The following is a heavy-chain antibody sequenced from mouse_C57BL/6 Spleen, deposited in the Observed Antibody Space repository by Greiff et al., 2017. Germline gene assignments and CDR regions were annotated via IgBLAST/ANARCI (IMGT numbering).Heavy chain of an antibody. CDR3: AGYYYGHYYAMDY. CDR2: ISYDGSN. V-gene: IGHV3-6*01. Sequence: ESGPGLVKPSQSLSLTCSVTGYSITSGYYWNWIRQFPGNKLEWMGYISYDGSNNYNPSLKNRISITRNTSKNQFFLKLNSVTTEDTATYYCAGYYYGHYYAMDYWGQGASVTVSS. J-gene: IGHJ4*01. D-gene: IGHD1-1*01. CDR1: GYSITSGYY.